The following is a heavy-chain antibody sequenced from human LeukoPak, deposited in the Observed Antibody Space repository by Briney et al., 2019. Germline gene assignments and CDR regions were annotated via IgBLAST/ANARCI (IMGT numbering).Heavy chain of an antibody. J-gene: IGHJ4*02. V-gene: IGHV4-4*07. CDR2: IYTSGST. CDR3: AKIGYSSGWFEVDS. D-gene: IGHD6-19*01. Sequence: SETPSLTCTVSGGSISNYYWTWIRQPAGKGLERIGRIYTSGSTNYNPSLKSRVTISLDKSKNQFSLRLSSVTAADTAVYFCAKIGYSSGWFEVDSWGQGTLVTVSS. CDR1: GGSISNYY.